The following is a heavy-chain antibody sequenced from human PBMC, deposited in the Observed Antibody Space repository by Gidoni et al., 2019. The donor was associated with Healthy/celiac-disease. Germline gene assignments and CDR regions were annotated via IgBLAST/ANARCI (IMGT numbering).Heavy chain of an antibody. V-gene: IGHV1-46*01. J-gene: IGHJ5*02. CDR2: INPSGGST. D-gene: IGHD2-2*01. CDR3: ARDGLYSEIVVVPAACWFDP. Sequence: QVQLVQSGAEVKKPGASVKVSCKASGYTFTSYYMHWVRQAPGQGLEWMGIINPSGGSTSYAQKFQGRVTMTRDTSTSTVYMELSSLRSEDTAVYYCARDGLYSEIVVVPAACWFDPWGQGTLVTVSS. CDR1: GYTFTSYY.